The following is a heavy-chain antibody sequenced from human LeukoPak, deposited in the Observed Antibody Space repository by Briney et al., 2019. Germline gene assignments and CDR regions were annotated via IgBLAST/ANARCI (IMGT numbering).Heavy chain of an antibody. CDR1: GFSFSAYG. CDR3: ARGGTMTYYYYYYGMDV. D-gene: IGHD3-22*01. CDR2: IWYDGSNK. J-gene: IGHJ6*02. Sequence: PGGSLRLSCAASGFSFSAYGMHWLRQAPGKGLEWVAVIWYDGSNKYYADSVKGRFTISRDNSKNTLYLQMNSLRAEDTAVYYCARGGTMTYYYYYYGMDVWGQGTTVTVSS. V-gene: IGHV3-33*08.